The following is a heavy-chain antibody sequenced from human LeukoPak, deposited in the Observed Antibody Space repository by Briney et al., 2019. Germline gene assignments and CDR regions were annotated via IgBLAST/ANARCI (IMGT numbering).Heavy chain of an antibody. J-gene: IGHJ6*02. Sequence: ASVKVSCKASGYTFTSYDINWVRQAPGQGLEWMGWMNLNSGNTGYAQKFKGRVTMTRNTSISTAYMELSSLRSEDTAVYYCATLQAGSGSYYNYYYGMDVWGQGTTVTVSS. D-gene: IGHD3-10*01. V-gene: IGHV1-8*01. CDR3: ATLQAGSGSYYNYYYGMDV. CDR1: GYTFTSYD. CDR2: MNLNSGNT.